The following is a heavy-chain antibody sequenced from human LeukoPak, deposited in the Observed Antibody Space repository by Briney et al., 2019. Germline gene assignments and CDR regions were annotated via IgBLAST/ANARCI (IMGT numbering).Heavy chain of an antibody. CDR1: GYTFSDYY. V-gene: IGHV1-2*02. Sequence: ASVKVSCKASGYTFSDYYMHWVRQAPGQGLEWMGWINPYSGDTKYAQKFQGRVTMTTATSINTAYLELSRLTSADTAVYSCARILSGSYPENAFDIWGQGTMVTVSS. CDR2: INPYSGDT. CDR3: ARILSGSYPENAFDI. D-gene: IGHD1-26*01. J-gene: IGHJ3*02.